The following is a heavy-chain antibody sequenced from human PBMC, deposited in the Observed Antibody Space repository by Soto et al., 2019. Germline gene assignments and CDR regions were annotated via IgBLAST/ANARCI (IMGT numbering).Heavy chain of an antibody. CDR2: IDTSGST. V-gene: IGHV4-4*07. CDR1: GGSISNYY. D-gene: IGHD3-3*01. Sequence: SETLSLTCTVSGGSISNYYCNWIRQPAGKGLEWIGRIDTSGSTNYNPSLKSRVTMSVDTSKQEFSLKLSSVTAADTALYYCARGGQDFWSGPFDYWGRGALVTAPQ. J-gene: IGHJ4*02. CDR3: ARGGQDFWSGPFDY.